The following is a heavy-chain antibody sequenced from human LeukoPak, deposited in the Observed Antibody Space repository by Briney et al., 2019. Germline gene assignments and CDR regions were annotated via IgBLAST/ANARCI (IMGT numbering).Heavy chain of an antibody. Sequence: GGSLRLSCAASGFTFSSYAMSWVRQAPGKGLEWVANIKQDGSEKYYVDSVKGRFTISRDNAKNSLYLQMNSLRAEDTAVYYCAREGCSSTSCPPEVDAFDIWGQGTMVTVSS. CDR1: GFTFSSYA. J-gene: IGHJ3*02. CDR3: AREGCSSTSCPPEVDAFDI. V-gene: IGHV3-7*01. D-gene: IGHD2-2*01. CDR2: IKQDGSEK.